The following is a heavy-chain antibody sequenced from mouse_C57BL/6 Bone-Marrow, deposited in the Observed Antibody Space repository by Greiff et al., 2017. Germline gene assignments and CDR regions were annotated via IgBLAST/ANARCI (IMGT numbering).Heavy chain of an antibody. CDR2: ISYSGST. V-gene: IGHV3-1*01. Sequence: VQLKESGPGMVKPSQSLSLTCTVTGYSITSGYDWHWIRHFPGNKLEWMGYISYSGSTNYNPSLKSRISITHDTSKNHFFLKLNSVTTEDAATYYCARGLTGGGWFAVWGKGTLVTVSA. D-gene: IGHD4-1*01. CDR1: GYSITSGYD. J-gene: IGHJ3*01. CDR3: ARGLTGGGWFAV.